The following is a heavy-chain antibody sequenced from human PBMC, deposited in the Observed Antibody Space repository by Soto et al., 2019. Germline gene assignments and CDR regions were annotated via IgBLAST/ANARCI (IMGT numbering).Heavy chain of an antibody. CDR2: IHHTGSTT. Sequence: QVQLQESGPGLVKPSETLSLTCAVSGGSISTNDWWTWVRQPPGKGLEWIGDIHHTGSTTNYSPSLQGRVTVSIDKSENQFSLRLTSVTAADTAVYYCATRDCTNNVCHFPWGQGTLVTVSS. CDR3: ATRDCTNNVCHFP. J-gene: IGHJ5*02. V-gene: IGHV4-4*02. D-gene: IGHD2-8*01. CDR1: GGSISTNDW.